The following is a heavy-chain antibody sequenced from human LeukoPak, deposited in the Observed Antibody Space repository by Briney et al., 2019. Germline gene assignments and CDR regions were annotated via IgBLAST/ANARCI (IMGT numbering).Heavy chain of an antibody. J-gene: IGHJ4*02. Sequence: GASVKVSCKASGYTFTSYGISWVRQAPGQGLGWMGWISAYNGNTNYAQKLQGRVTMTTDTSTSTAYMELRSLRSDDTAVYYCARDGGVLLWFGGYTDPIDYWGQGTLVTVSS. CDR3: ARDGGVLLWFGGYTDPIDY. V-gene: IGHV1-18*01. CDR2: ISAYNGNT. D-gene: IGHD3-10*01. CDR1: GYTFTSYG.